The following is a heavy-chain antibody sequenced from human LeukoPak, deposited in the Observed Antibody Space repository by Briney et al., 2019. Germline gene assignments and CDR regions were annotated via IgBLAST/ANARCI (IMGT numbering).Heavy chain of an antibody. Sequence: GGSLRLSCAASGFSFINYWMNWVRQAPGKGLEWVANIKVDGSEKYYVDSVKGRFTISRDNAKNSLYLQMNSLRADDTAVYYCARDLGTWFDPWGQGTLVTVSS. V-gene: IGHV3-7*01. CDR2: IKVDGSEK. CDR3: ARDLGTWFDP. CDR1: GFSFINYW. D-gene: IGHD3/OR15-3a*01. J-gene: IGHJ5*02.